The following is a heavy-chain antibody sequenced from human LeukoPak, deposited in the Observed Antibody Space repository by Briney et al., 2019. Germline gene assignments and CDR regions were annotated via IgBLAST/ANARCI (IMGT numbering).Heavy chain of an antibody. D-gene: IGHD3-22*01. V-gene: IGHV4-4*07. Sequence: SETLSLTCTVSGVSSSSYYWSWIRQPAGKGLEWIGRIYISGSTKYNPSLRSRVTISVDKSKNQFSLKLSSVTAADTAVYYCASGYVGSAPFEYWGQGTLVTVSS. CDR3: ASGYVGSAPFEY. CDR1: GVSSSSYY. CDR2: IYISGST. J-gene: IGHJ4*02.